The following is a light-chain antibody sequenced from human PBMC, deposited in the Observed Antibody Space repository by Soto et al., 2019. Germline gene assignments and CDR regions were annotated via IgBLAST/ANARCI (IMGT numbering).Light chain of an antibody. Sequence: DIQLTQSPSFLSASVGDRVTITCRASQGISSYLAWYQQKPGKAPKLLIYVASTLQSGVPSRFSSSSSGTEFTLTISSRQPEDFAAYYCQQLNSYPFTFGPGTKVDIK. V-gene: IGKV1-9*01. CDR3: QQLNSYPFT. J-gene: IGKJ3*01. CDR1: QGISSY. CDR2: VAS.